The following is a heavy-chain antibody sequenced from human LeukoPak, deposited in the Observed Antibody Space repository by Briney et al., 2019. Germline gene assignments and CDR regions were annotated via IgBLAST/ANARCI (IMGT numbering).Heavy chain of an antibody. V-gene: IGHV3-21*06. Sequence: GGSLRLSCAASGFTFSSYSMNWVRQAPGKGLEWVSSISSSSSYIYYADSVKGRFTISRDNSKNILNLQMDSLRVEDTAVYYCVRDGPTYWYFDVWGRGTLVAVSS. CDR1: GFTFSSYS. CDR3: VRDGPTYWYFDV. J-gene: IGHJ2*01. CDR2: ISSSSSYI.